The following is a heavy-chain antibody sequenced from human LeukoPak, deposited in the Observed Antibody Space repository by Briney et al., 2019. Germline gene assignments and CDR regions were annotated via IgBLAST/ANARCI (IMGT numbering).Heavy chain of an antibody. Sequence: PSETLSLTCTVSAGSISSYYWSWIRQPAGKGLEWIGRIYTSGSTNYNPSLKSRVTMSVDTSKNQFSLKLSSVTAADTAVYYCARSHPDYGASYYYYYGMDVWGQGTTVTVSS. CDR2: IYTSGST. CDR3: ARSHPDYGASYYYYYGMDV. J-gene: IGHJ6*02. V-gene: IGHV4-4*07. D-gene: IGHD4-17*01. CDR1: AGSISSYY.